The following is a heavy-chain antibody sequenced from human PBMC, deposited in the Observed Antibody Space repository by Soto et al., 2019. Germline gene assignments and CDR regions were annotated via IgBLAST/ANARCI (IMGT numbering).Heavy chain of an antibody. V-gene: IGHV3-74*01. CDR1: GFTFSSYW. J-gene: IGHJ4*02. CDR3: AGTD. CDR2: INSDGSST. Sequence: EVQLVESGGGLVQPGGSLRLSCAASGFTFSSYWMHWVRQAPGKGLVWVSRINSDGSSTSYADSVKGRFTISRDNAKNTLYLQMNSLYYCARALIAVAGTDWGQGTLVTVSS. D-gene: IGHD6-19*01.